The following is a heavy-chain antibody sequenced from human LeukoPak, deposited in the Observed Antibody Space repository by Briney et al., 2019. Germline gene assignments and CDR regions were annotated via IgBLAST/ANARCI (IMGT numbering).Heavy chain of an antibody. CDR2: MNQDGNEK. Sequence: SGGSLRLSCAASGFSFRTYFMMWVRQAPGKGLEWVANMNQDGNEKNYADSVKGRFTISRDNAQSSLYLQMNSLRAEDTAVYYCAKDRGHCTNGVCHNYYYMDVWGKGTTVTVSS. D-gene: IGHD2-8*01. V-gene: IGHV3-7*03. J-gene: IGHJ6*03. CDR3: AKDRGHCTNGVCHNYYYMDV. CDR1: GFSFRTYF.